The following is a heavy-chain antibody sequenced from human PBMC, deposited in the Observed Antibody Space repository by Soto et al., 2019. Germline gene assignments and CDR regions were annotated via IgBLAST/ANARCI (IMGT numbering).Heavy chain of an antibody. Sequence: QVQLVQSGAEVKKPGSSVKVSCKASGGTFSSYTISWVRQAPGQGLEWMGRIIPILGIANYAQKFQGRVTITADKSTSTAYMELSSLRSEDTAVYYCARGGNWNDACDYWGQGTLVTVSS. CDR2: IIPILGIA. CDR1: GGTFSSYT. J-gene: IGHJ4*02. V-gene: IGHV1-69*02. D-gene: IGHD1-1*01. CDR3: ARGGNWNDACDY.